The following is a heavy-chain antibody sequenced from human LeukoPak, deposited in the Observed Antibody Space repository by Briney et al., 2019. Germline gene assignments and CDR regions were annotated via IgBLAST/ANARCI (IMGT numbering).Heavy chain of an antibody. V-gene: IGHV5-51*01. CDR3: ARLPRHCSGTSCYAHSYYYYGMDA. J-gene: IGHJ6*02. CDR1: GYSFSNYW. CDR2: FYPSDSNT. D-gene: IGHD2-2*01. Sequence: GESLKISCKGSGYSFSNYWIAWVRQMPARGLEWMGIFYPSDSNTKYSPSFQGHVTISADKSISTAYLQWSSLKASDIAMYYCARLPRHCSGTSCYAHSYYYYGMDAWGQGTTVTVCS.